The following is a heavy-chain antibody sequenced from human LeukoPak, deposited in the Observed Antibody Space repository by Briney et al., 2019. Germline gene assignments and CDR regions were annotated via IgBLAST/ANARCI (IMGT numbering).Heavy chain of an antibody. D-gene: IGHD2-2*01. CDR3: ATGFWGYCSRNSCPLDN. V-gene: IGHV3-48*01. J-gene: IGHJ4*02. CDR1: GFTFSSYS. Sequence: GGSLRLSCAASGFTFSSYSMNWVRQAPGKGLEWISYIISTGSTTYYAYSVKGRFTISRDNANNSLSLQMSSLRAEDTAVYYCATGFWGYCSRNSCPLDNWGQGTLVTVAS. CDR2: IISTGSTT.